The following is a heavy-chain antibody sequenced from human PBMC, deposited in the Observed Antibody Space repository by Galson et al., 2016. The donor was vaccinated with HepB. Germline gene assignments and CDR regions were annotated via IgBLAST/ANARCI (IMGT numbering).Heavy chain of an antibody. CDR2: ISHTGTT. D-gene: IGHD6-13*01. CDR1: GVSISTSDYY. V-gene: IGHV4-39*01. CDR3: AAAGNAHYFDY. Sequence: SETLSLTCTVSGVSISTSDYYWAWIRQPPGKGPEWIGAISHTGTTYYSPSLKSRVAISRDTSKNQMSLNLRSVTAADTALYQCAAAGNAHYFDYWGHGILVTVSS. J-gene: IGHJ4*01.